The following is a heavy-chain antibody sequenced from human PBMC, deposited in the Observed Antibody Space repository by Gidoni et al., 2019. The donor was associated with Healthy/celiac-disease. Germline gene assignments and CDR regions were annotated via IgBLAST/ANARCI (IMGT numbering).Heavy chain of an antibody. CDR2: ISSSSSYI. J-gene: IGHJ3*02. V-gene: IGHV3-21*01. Sequence: EVQLVESGGGLVKPGGSLRLSCAASGFTFSSYSMNWVRQAPGKGLEWVSSISSSSSYIYYADSVKGRFTISRDNAKNSLYLQMNSLRAEDTAVYYCAREVVQQLVHRLPAFDIWGQGTMVTVSS. CDR3: AREVVQQLVHRLPAFDI. D-gene: IGHD6-6*01. CDR1: GFTFSSYS.